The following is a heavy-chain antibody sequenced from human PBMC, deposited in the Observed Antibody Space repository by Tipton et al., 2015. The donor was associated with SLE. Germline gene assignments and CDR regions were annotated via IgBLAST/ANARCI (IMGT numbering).Heavy chain of an antibody. J-gene: IGHJ6*02. D-gene: IGHD2-21*01. Sequence: SLRLSCAASGFSFSAYAMHWVRQAPGKGLEYVSGINSKGDSTFYAESVKGRFTISRDNSKNTLYLQMGSLRAEDMAVYYCARAERGDFYYYYGMDVWGQGTTVTVSS. CDR3: ARAERGDFYYYYGMDV. V-gene: IGHV3-64*02. CDR2: INSKGDST. CDR1: GFSFSAYA.